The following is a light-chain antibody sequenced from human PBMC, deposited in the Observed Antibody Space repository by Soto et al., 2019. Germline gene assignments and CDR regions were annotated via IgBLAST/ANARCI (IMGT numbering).Light chain of an antibody. J-gene: IGKJ1*01. V-gene: IGKV3-15*01. Sequence: GXXXTXXXRASQSXSSNFAWYQQKPGQAPRLLIYGASTRXTGIPAXXSXXXXXXXXXXXXXSQQSEDFAVYYCQQYNNWLTWTFGQGTKVEXK. CDR3: QQYNNWLTWT. CDR2: GAS. CDR1: QSXSSN.